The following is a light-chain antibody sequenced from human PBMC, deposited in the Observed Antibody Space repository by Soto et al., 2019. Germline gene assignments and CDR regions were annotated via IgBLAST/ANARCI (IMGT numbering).Light chain of an antibody. V-gene: IGKV3-20*01. Sequence: EIVLTQSPGSLSLSPGERATLSCSASQSVSSTFFAWYQQRPGQAPRLLMYGASSRATGIPERFSGSGSGTDFTITISRMEPEDFAVYYCQQFYSSVTFGQGTTVEIK. J-gene: IGKJ1*01. CDR2: GAS. CDR3: QQFYSSVT. CDR1: QSVSSTF.